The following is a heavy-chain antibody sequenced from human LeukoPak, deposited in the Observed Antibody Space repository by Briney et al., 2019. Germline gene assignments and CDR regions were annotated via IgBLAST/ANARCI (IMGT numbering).Heavy chain of an antibody. Sequence: PGGSLRLSCAASGFTFSDYYMSWIRQAPGKGLEWVSYISSSGSTIYYADSVKGRFTISRDNSKNTLYLQMNSLRAEDTAVYYCARGEHDYGDYPARWFDPWGQGTLVTVSS. V-gene: IGHV3-11*04. CDR2: ISSSGSTI. CDR1: GFTFSDYY. D-gene: IGHD4-17*01. J-gene: IGHJ5*02. CDR3: ARGEHDYGDYPARWFDP.